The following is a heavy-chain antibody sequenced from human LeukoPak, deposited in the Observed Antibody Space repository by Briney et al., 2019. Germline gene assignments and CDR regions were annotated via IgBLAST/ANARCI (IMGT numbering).Heavy chain of an antibody. J-gene: IGHJ6*02. V-gene: IGHV1-18*01. Sequence: ASVKVSCKASGYTFTSYGISWVRQAPGQGLGWMGWISAYNGNTNYAQKLQGRVTMTTDTSTSTAYMELRSLRSDDTAVYYCARDEMTTVTTNYYYYGMDVWGQGTTVTVSS. CDR2: ISAYNGNT. CDR3: ARDEMTTVTTNYYYYGMDV. CDR1: GYTFTSYG. D-gene: IGHD4-17*01.